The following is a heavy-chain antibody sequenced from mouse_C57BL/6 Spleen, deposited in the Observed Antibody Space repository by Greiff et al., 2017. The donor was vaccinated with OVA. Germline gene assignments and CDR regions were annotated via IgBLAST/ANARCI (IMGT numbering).Heavy chain of an antibody. Sequence: EVQLVESEGGLVQPGSSMKLSCTASGFTFSDYYMAWVRQVPEKGLEWVANINYDGSSTYYLDSLKSRFIISRDNAKNILYLQMSSLKSEDTATYYCARDGYYGFAYWGQGTLVTVSA. CDR2: INYDGSST. CDR3: ARDGYYGFAY. J-gene: IGHJ3*01. V-gene: IGHV5-16*01. D-gene: IGHD2-3*01. CDR1: GFTFSDYY.